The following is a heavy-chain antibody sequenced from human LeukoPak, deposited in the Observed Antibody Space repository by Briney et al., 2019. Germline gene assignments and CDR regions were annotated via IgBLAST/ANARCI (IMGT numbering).Heavy chain of an antibody. D-gene: IGHD3-16*01. CDR1: GGSISSDN. V-gene: IGHV4-59*01. J-gene: IGHJ3*02. CDR2: IYYSGST. CDR3: ARRSWAARDAFDI. Sequence: SETLSLTCSVSGGSISSDNWNWIQQPPGKGLEWIGYIYYSGSTYYNPSLKSRVTISVDTSKNQFSLKLSSVTTADTAVYYCARRSWAARDAFDIWGQGTTVTVSS.